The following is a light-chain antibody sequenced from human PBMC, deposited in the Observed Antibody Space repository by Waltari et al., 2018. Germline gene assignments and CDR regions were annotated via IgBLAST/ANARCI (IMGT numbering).Light chain of an antibody. J-gene: IGLJ3*02. CDR3: QTGGHGTWV. Sequence: QLVLTHSPSASAPLGTSVKLTCTLSSGHSSNVVAWHQQQPEKGPRYLMKVNSDGSHSKGDDIPDRFSGSSSGAERYLTISSLQSEDEADYYCQTGGHGTWVFGGGTKLTVL. V-gene: IGLV4-69*01. CDR2: VNSDGSH. CDR1: SGHSSNV.